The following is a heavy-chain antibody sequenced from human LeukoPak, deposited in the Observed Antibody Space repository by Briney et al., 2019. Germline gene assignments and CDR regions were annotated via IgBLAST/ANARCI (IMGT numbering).Heavy chain of an antibody. D-gene: IGHD2-2*01. CDR2: IYYSGST. V-gene: IGHV4-39*07. Sequence: SETLSLTCTVSGGSISSSSYYWGWIRQPPGKGLEWTGSIYYSGSTNYNPSLKSRVTMSVDTSKNQFSLKLSSVTAADTAVYYCARDSSSTSWSDAFDIWGQGTMVTVSS. CDR3: ARDSSSTSWSDAFDI. J-gene: IGHJ3*02. CDR1: GGSISSSSYY.